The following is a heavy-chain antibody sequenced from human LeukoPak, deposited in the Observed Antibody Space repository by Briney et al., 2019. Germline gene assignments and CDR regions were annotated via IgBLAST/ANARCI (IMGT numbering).Heavy chain of an antibody. CDR1: GGSISSDSYS. CDR3: ARGGYSGYGEFDY. V-gene: IGHV4-30-2*01. CDR2: IYHSGVT. D-gene: IGHD5-12*01. Sequence: PSQTLSPTRAVSGGSISSDSYSWSWIRQPPGKGLEWIGYIYHSGVTYYSPSLKSRVTISVDRSKNQFSLKLNSVTAADTAVYYCARGGYSGYGEFDYWGQGTLVTVSS. J-gene: IGHJ4*02.